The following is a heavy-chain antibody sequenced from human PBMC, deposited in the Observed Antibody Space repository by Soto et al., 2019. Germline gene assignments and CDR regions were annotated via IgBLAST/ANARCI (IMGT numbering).Heavy chain of an antibody. CDR3: ARESLTLLWFGELLDNWFDP. Sequence: HTLSLTCSISGDSVSSNSAAWNWIRQSPSRGLEWLGRTYYRSKWYNDYAVSVKSRITINPDTSKNQFSLQLNSVTPEDTAVYYCARESLTLLWFGELLDNWFDPWGQRTLVTVSS. J-gene: IGHJ5*02. D-gene: IGHD3-10*01. CDR2: TYYRSKWYN. V-gene: IGHV6-1*01. CDR1: GDSVSSNSAA.